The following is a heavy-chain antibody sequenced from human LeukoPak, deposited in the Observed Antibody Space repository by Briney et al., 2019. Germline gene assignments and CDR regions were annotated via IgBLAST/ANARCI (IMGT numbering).Heavy chain of an antibody. CDR3: AKVSRYCSGGSCYYHPFDY. Sequence: PGGSLRLSCVGSGFTFSSYAMSWVRQAPGKGLEWVSVISGSGGSTYYAGSVKGRFTISRDNSKNTLYLQMNSLRAEDTAVYYCAKVSRYCSGGSCYYHPFDYWGQGTLVTVSS. CDR2: ISGSGGST. V-gene: IGHV3-23*01. D-gene: IGHD2-15*01. J-gene: IGHJ4*02. CDR1: GFTFSSYA.